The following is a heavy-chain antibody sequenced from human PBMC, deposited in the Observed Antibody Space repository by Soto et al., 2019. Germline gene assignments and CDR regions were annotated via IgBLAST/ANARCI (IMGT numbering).Heavy chain of an antibody. V-gene: IGHV1-24*01. CDR1: GYTLTELS. CDR3: AHRQGDSSSWWEGWFDP. Sequence: ASVKVSCKVSGYTLTELSMHWVRQAPGKGLEWMGGFDPEDGETIYAQKFQGRVTITKDTSKNQVVLTMTNMDPVDTATYYCAHRQGDSSSWWEGWFDPWGQGTLVTVSS. CDR2: FDPEDGET. D-gene: IGHD6-13*01. J-gene: IGHJ5*02.